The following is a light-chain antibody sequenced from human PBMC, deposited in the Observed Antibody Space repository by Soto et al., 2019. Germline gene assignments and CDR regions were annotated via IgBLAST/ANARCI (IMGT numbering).Light chain of an antibody. Sequence: DIQMTQSPSTLSASVGDRVTITCGASQSISSWLAWYQQKPGKAPKLLIYKASSLESGVPSRCSGSGAGTEFTLTISSLQPDDFATYYCQQYNSYSRTFGRGTKVEIK. CDR3: QQYNSYSRT. CDR1: QSISSW. V-gene: IGKV1-5*03. J-gene: IGKJ1*01. CDR2: KAS.